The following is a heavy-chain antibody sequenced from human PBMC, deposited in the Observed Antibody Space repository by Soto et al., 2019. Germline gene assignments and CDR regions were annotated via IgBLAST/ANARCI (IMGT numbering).Heavy chain of an antibody. Sequence: QVQLVQSGAEVKKPGASVKVSCKASGYTFTSYGISWVRQAPGQGLEWMGWISAYNGNTNYAQKLQGRVTMTTDTSTSTAYMELRSLRSDVTAVYYCARDHYYGSGVLLIPWFDPWGQGTLVTVSS. J-gene: IGHJ5*02. D-gene: IGHD3-10*01. CDR1: GYTFTSYG. CDR3: ARDHYYGSGVLLIPWFDP. V-gene: IGHV1-18*01. CDR2: ISAYNGNT.